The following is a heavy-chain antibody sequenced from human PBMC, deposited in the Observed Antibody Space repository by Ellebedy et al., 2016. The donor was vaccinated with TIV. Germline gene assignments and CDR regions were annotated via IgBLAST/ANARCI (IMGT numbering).Heavy chain of an antibody. CDR1: GFTFSSYW. Sequence: GESLKISXAASGFTFSSYWMTWVRQAPGKGLEWVANINQDGNEKNYMDSVKGRFTISRDNAKNSVYLQMNNLRAEDSALYYCAGNLMDVWGKGTTVTVSS. J-gene: IGHJ6*03. V-gene: IGHV3-7*01. CDR3: AGNLMDV. CDR2: INQDGNEK.